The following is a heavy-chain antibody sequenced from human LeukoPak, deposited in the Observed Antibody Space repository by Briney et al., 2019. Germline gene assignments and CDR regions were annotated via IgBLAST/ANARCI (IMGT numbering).Heavy chain of an antibody. CDR2: IWYDGSNK. D-gene: IGHD5-12*01. Sequence: GGSLRLSCAASGFTFSSYGMHWVRQAPGKGLEWVAVIWYDGSNKYYADSVKGRFTISRDNSKNTLYLQMNSLRAEDTAVYYCARGSSGYDSYYYYYMDVWGKGTTVTVSS. J-gene: IGHJ6*03. CDR1: GFTFSSYG. V-gene: IGHV3-33*01. CDR3: ARGSSGYDSYYYYYMDV.